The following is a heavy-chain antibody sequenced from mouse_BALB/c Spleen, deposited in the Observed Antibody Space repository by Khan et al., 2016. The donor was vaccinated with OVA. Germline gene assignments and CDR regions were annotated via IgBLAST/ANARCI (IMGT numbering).Heavy chain of an antibody. J-gene: IGHJ4*01. CDR1: GYTFTNYW. CDR2: IYPSDSYT. CDR3: SREVRLHYYAMDY. Sequence: LRQSGTELVRPGASMKLSCKASGYTFTNYWINWVKQRPGQGLEWIGNIYPSDSYTNYNQKFKDKATLTVDESSSTAYMQLSSPTSEDSAVYYCSREVRLHYYAMDYWGQGTSVTVSS. D-gene: IGHD2-14*01. V-gene: IGHV1-69*02.